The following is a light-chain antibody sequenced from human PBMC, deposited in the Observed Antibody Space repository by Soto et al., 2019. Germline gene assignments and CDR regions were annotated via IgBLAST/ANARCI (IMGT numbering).Light chain of an antibody. CDR2: DAS. CDR3: HQYDSYPWT. CDR1: QSISTW. J-gene: IGKJ1*01. Sequence: DIQMTQSPSTLSASVGDRVVITCRASQSISTWLAWYQQKPGKAPTLLISDASNLPSGVPSRFSGSGSGTEFTLTISSLQPDDFSTYYCHQYDSYPWTFGQGTKVEIK. V-gene: IGKV1-5*01.